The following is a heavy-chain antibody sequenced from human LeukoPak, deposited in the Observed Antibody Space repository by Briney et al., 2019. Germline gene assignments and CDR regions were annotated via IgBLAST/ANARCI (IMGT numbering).Heavy chain of an antibody. CDR2: INPNSGGT. CDR1: VYTYTGYY. CDR3: ASSSSSNYYYYMDV. J-gene: IGHJ6*03. Sequence: ASVKVSCKASVYTYTGYYMHWVRQAPGQGLEWMGWINPNSGGTNYAQKFQGRVTMTRDTSISTAYMELRRLRSEDTAVYYCASSSSSNYYYYMDVWGKGTTVTVSS. D-gene: IGHD6-6*01. V-gene: IGHV1-2*02.